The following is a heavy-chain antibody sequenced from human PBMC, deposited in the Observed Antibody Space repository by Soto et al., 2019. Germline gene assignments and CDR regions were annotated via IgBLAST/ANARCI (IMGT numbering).Heavy chain of an antibody. CDR3: ARVRSNLFDY. CDR2: IHYSGST. D-gene: IGHD3-3*01. CDR1: GDSISTFY. V-gene: IGHV4-59*01. Sequence: PSETLSLTCTVSGDSISTFYWSWIRQPPGKGLEWIGYIHYSGSTNYNPSLKSQVIISVDTSKNQFPLKLSSVTAADTAVYFCARVRSNLFDYWGQRTLVTVSS. J-gene: IGHJ4*02.